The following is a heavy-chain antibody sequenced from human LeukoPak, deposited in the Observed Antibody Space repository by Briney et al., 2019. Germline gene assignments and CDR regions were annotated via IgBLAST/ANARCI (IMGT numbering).Heavy chain of an antibody. CDR1: EYSFTSHW. CDR2: IYPGDSDT. CDR3: VRLAYCGGDCYSRWFDP. V-gene: IGHV5-51*01. J-gene: IGHJ5*02. Sequence: GESLKISCKDSEYSFTSHWIGWVRQMPGKGLDWMGIIYPGDSDTRYSPSFQGQVTISADKSIRTAYLHWRSLKASDTAMYYCVRLAYCGGDCYSRWFDPWGQGTLVTVSS. D-gene: IGHD2-21*02.